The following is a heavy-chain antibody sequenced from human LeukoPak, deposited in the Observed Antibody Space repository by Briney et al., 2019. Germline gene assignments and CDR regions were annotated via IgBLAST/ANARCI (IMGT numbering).Heavy chain of an antibody. CDR1: GFTFSSYA. CDR3: AICPRPASWYYFDY. Sequence: GGSLRLSCAASGFTFSSYAMSWVRQAPGKGLEWVSAISGSGGSTYYADSVKGRFTISRDNSKNTLYLQMNSLRAEDTAVYYCAICPRPASWYYFDYWGQGTLVTVSS. D-gene: IGHD6-13*01. CDR2: ISGSGGST. J-gene: IGHJ4*02. V-gene: IGHV3-23*01.